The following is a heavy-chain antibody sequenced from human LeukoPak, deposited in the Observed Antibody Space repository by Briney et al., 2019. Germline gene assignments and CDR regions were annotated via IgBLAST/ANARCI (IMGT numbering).Heavy chain of an antibody. D-gene: IGHD3-22*01. CDR3: ARANPGYYYNSSGYSH. CDR1: GGSFSGYY. Sequence: MSSETLSLTCAVYGGSFSGYYWSWIRQPPGKGLEWIGEINHSGSTNYNPSLKSRVTISVDTSKDQFSLKLSSVTAADTAVYYCARANPGYYYNSSGYSHWGQETLVTVS. V-gene: IGHV4-34*01. J-gene: IGHJ4*02. CDR2: INHSGST.